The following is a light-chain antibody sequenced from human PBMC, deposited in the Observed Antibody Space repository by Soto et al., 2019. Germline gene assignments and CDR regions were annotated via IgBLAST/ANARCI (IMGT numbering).Light chain of an antibody. CDR3: AAWDDSLSGVV. J-gene: IGLJ2*01. Sequence: QSLLTQPPSASGTPGQRVTISCSGSSSNIGSNYVYWYQQLPGTAPKLLIYSNNQRPSGVPNRFSGSKSGTSASLAISGLRSEDEADYYCAAWDDSLSGVVFGGGTKLTVL. CDR1: SSNIGSNY. V-gene: IGLV1-47*02. CDR2: SNN.